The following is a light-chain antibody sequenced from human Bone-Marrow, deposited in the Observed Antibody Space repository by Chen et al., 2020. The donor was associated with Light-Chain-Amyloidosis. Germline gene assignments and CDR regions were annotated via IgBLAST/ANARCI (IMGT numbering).Light chain of an antibody. V-gene: IGLV2-14*01. Sequence: QSVLTQPASVSGSPGQSITISCTGTSGDVGTYNYVSCYQQQPGKSPKVMLYAVSNRPSGVSNRSSGSRTGNTASLSISGLQDEDKADYYCSSFTSSSSYVFGPGTKVTVL. CDR3: SSFTSSSSYV. J-gene: IGLJ1*01. CDR1: SGDVGTYNY. CDR2: AVS.